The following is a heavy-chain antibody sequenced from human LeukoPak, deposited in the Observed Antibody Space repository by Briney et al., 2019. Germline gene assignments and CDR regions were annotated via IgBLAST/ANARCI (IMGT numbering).Heavy chain of an antibody. Sequence: GGSLRLSCAASGFTFSSYAMSWVRQAPGKGLEWVSAISGSGGSTYYADSVKGRFTISRDNSKNTLYLQMNSLRAEDTAVYYCANGQVVVITRPFDYWGQGTLVTVSS. CDR3: ANGQVVVITRPFDY. V-gene: IGHV3-23*01. CDR1: GFTFSSYA. D-gene: IGHD3-22*01. CDR2: ISGSGGST. J-gene: IGHJ4*02.